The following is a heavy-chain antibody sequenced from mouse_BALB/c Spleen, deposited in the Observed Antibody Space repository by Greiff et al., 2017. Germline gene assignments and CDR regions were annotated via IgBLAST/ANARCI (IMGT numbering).Heavy chain of an antibody. CDR2: INPDSSTI. CDR3: ARRIHYYGYWYFDV. Sequence: EVKLLESGGGLVQPGGSLKLSCAASGFDFSRYWMSWVRQAPGKGLEWIGEINPDSSTINYTPSLKDKFIISRDNAKNTLYLQMSKVRSEDTALYYCARRIHYYGYWYFDVWGAGTTVTVSS. D-gene: IGHD1-2*01. V-gene: IGHV4-1*02. CDR1: GFDFSRYW. J-gene: IGHJ1*01.